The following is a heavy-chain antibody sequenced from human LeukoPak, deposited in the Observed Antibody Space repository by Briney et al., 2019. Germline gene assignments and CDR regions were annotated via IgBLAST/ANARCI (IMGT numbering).Heavy chain of an antibody. CDR1: GGSFSGYY. CDR2: INHSGST. CDR3: AYYDSSGTPLDY. V-gene: IGHV4-34*01. J-gene: IGHJ4*02. Sequence: SETLSLTCAVYGGSFSGYYWSWIRQPPGKGLEWIGEINHSGSTNYNPSLKSRVTISVDTSKNQFSLKLSSVTAADTAVYYCAYYDSSGTPLDYWGQGTLVTVSS. D-gene: IGHD3-22*01.